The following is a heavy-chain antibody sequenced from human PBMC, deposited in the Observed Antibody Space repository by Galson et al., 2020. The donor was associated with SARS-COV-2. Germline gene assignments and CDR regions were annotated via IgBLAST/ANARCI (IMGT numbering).Heavy chain of an antibody. Sequence: SETLSLSCTVSGGSISSYYWSWIRQPPGKGLEWIGYIYYSGSTTYNPSLKSRVTISVDTSKNQFSLKLSSVTAADTAVYYCARGNVEMAPGTGGSNYYYYMDVWGKGTTVTVSS. CDR3: ARGNVEMAPGTGGSNYYYYMDV. D-gene: IGHD1-1*01. CDR1: GGSISSYY. V-gene: IGHV4-59*01. CDR2: IYYSGST. J-gene: IGHJ6*03.